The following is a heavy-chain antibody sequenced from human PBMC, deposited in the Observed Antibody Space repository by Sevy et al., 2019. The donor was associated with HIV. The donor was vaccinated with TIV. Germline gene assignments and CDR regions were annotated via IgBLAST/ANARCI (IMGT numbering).Heavy chain of an antibody. CDR2: ISYDGSNK. Sequence: GGSLRLSCAASGFTFSSYAMHWVRQAPGKGLEWVAVISYDGSNKYYADSVKGRFTSSRDSSKNTLYLQMNSLRAEDTAVYYCARDFAAAGTYYFDYWGQGTLVTVSS. V-gene: IGHV3-30-3*01. D-gene: IGHD6-13*01. J-gene: IGHJ4*02. CDR1: GFTFSSYA. CDR3: ARDFAAAGTYYFDY.